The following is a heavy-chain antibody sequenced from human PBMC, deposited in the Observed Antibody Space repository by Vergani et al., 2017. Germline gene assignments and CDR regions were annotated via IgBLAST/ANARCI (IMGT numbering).Heavy chain of an antibody. CDR3: AREDIAAADDY. V-gene: IGHV3-11*04. CDR1: GGSISSYY. Sequence: QVQLQESGPGLVKPSETLSLTCTVSGGSISSYYWSWIRQPPGKGLEWVSYISSSGSTIYYADSVKGRFTISRDNAKNSLYLQMNSLRAEDTAVYYCAREDIAAADDYWGQGTLVTVSS. CDR2: ISSSGSTI. D-gene: IGHD6-13*01. J-gene: IGHJ4*02.